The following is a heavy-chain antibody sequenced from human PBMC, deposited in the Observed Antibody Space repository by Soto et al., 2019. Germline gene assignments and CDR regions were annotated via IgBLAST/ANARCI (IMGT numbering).Heavy chain of an antibody. Sequence: SETLSLTCTVSGGSISSGGYYWSWIRQHPGKGLEWIGYIYYSGTTYYNPSLKSRVTISVDTSKNQFSLKLSSVSAADTALYYCARCSLVVVPAPGFDPWGRGALVTVSS. J-gene: IGHJ5*02. V-gene: IGHV4-31*03. CDR1: GGSISSGGYY. CDR3: ARCSLVVVPAPGFDP. D-gene: IGHD2-2*01. CDR2: IYYSGTT.